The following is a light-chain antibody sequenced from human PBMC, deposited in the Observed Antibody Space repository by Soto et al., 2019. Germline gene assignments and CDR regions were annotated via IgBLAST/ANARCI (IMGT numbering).Light chain of an antibody. Sequence: QSALTQPASVSGSPGQSITISCTGTSSDVGGYNYVSWYQQHPGKAPKLMIYEVSNRPSGVSNRFSGSKSGNTASLTISGLQAEDEADYYCSSYTSSSTSGVFGTGTKLNVL. V-gene: IGLV2-14*01. J-gene: IGLJ1*01. CDR2: EVS. CDR3: SSYTSSSTSGV. CDR1: SSDVGGYNY.